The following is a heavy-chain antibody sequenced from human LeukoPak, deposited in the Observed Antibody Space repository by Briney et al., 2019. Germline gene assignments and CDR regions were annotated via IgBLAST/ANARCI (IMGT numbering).Heavy chain of an antibody. V-gene: IGHV4-59*01. D-gene: IGHD3-22*01. CDR1: GGSINNYY. J-gene: IGHJ6*02. CDR3: ARSYDSRGYYYYGMDV. Sequence: PSETLSLTGTVSGGSINNYYWSWIGQRPGKGLEWMRYIYYTGSTDFNPSLKSRVTISLDTSKTQFSLRLNSMTTADTAVYYCARSYDSRGYYYYGMDVWGQGTTVTVSS. CDR2: IYYTGST.